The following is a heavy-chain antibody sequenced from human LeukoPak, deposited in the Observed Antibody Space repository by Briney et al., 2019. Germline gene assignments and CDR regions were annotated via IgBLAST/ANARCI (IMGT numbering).Heavy chain of an antibody. V-gene: IGHV3-21*01. CDR1: GLIFRNYA. J-gene: IGHJ4*02. D-gene: IGHD3-22*01. Sequence: GGSLRLSCTASGLIFRNYAMTWVRQAPRKGLEWVSTISGDGTETFYADSVKGRFTISRDNAQNSLYLQMNSLRAEDTAVYYCARDRGYYVFDYWGQGTLVTVSS. CDR3: ARDRGYYVFDY. CDR2: ISGDGTET.